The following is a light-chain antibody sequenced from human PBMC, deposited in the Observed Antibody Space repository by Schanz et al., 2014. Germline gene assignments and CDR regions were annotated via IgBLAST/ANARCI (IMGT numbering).Light chain of an antibody. CDR1: SSDVGAYND. CDR2: DVT. J-gene: IGLJ2*01. CDR3: QSYDISLSAYVV. V-gene: IGLV2-11*01. Sequence: QSALTQPRSVSGSPGQSVTISCTGTSSDVGAYNDVSWYQQHPGKAPKLMIHDVTKRPSGVPDRFSGSKSGNTASLTISGLQAEDEANYYCQSYDISLSAYVVFGGGTKLTVL.